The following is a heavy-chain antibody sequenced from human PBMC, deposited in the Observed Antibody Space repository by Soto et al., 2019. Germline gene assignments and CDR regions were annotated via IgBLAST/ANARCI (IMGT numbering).Heavy chain of an antibody. J-gene: IGHJ4*02. CDR3: ARASIYGTYYYFDH. V-gene: IGHV1-18*04. Sequence: QVQLVQSGPEVKKPGASVKVSCKASGYTFTSDGITWVRQAPGQGLEWMVWITVNSGNTHYAQKLQGRVTMTTDTSTTTAYMELWSLRSDDTAVYYCARASIYGTYYYFDHWGQGTPVTVSS. CDR1: GYTFTSDG. D-gene: IGHD1-26*01. CDR2: ITVNSGNT.